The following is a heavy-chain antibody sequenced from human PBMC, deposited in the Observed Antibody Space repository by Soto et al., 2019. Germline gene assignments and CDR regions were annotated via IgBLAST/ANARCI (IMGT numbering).Heavy chain of an antibody. V-gene: IGHV1-2*04. CDR3: ARGKGGSWIDAFDI. D-gene: IGHD2-15*01. CDR1: GYTFTGYY. J-gene: IGHJ3*02. CDR2: INPNSGGT. Sequence: QVQLVQSGAEVKKPGASVKVSCKASGYTFTGYYMHWVRQAPGQGLEWMGWINPNSGGTNYAQKLQGWVNMTRDTSISTAYMELSRLRSDDTAVYYCARGKGGSWIDAFDIWGQGTMVTVSS.